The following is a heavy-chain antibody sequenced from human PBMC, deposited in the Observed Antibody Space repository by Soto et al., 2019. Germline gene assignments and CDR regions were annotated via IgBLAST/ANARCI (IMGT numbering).Heavy chain of an antibody. V-gene: IGHV4-38-2*02. CDR2: IYHSGST. J-gene: IGHJ4*02. Sequence: SETLSLTCTVSGYSISSGYYWGWIRQPPGKGLEWIGSIYHSGSTYYNPSLKSRVTISVDTPKNQFSLKLSSVTAADTAVYYCARGSPFDGDLGDYWGQGTLVTVSS. D-gene: IGHD1-26*01. CDR1: GYSISSGYY. CDR3: ARGSPFDGDLGDY.